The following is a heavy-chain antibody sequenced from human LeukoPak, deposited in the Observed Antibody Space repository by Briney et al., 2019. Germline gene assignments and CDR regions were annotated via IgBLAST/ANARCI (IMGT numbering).Heavy chain of an antibody. CDR3: ARGGDYVWGSYRRPPLFDY. CDR1: GYTFTSYG. CDR2: ISAYNGNT. J-gene: IGHJ4*02. Sequence: ASVKVSCKASGYTFTSYGISWVRQAPGQGLEWMGWISAYNGNTNYAQKLQGRVTMTTDTSTSTAYMELRSLRSDDTAVYYWARGGDYVWGSYRRPPLFDYWGQGTLVTVSS. D-gene: IGHD3-16*02. V-gene: IGHV1-18*01.